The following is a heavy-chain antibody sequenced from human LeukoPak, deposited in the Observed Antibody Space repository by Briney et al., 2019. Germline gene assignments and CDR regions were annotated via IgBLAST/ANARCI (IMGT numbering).Heavy chain of an antibody. Sequence: GGSLRLSCGASGFTFSKYAMSWVRQAPGKGLEWVSGVSGSGGVTYYADSVKGRFTISRDNSKNTLHLQMNSLRAEDTAVYYCAKAGLDTAMVLGYWGQGTLVTVSS. D-gene: IGHD5-18*01. CDR1: GFTFSKYA. CDR2: VSGSGGVT. J-gene: IGHJ4*02. V-gene: IGHV3-23*01. CDR3: AKAGLDTAMVLGY.